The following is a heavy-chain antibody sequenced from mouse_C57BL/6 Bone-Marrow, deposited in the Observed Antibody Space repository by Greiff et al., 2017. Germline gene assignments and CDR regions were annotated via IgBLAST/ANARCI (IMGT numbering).Heavy chain of an antibody. D-gene: IGHD1-1*01. CDR2: ISAGGSYT. CDR3: AREAYYYGSSYDYYAMDY. Sequence: EVKLVESGGGLVKPGGSLKLSCAASGFTFSSYAMSWVRQTPEKRLEWVATISAGGSYTYYPDNVKGRSTISRDNAKNNLDLQISHLKSEDTAMYYCAREAYYYGSSYDYYAMDYWGQGTSVTVSS. V-gene: IGHV5-4*01. CDR1: GFTFSSYA. J-gene: IGHJ4*01.